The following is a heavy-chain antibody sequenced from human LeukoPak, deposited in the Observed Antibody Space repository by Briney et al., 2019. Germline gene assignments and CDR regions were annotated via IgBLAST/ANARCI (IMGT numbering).Heavy chain of an antibody. J-gene: IGHJ4*02. V-gene: IGHV3-30-3*01. D-gene: IGHD1-26*01. CDR2: ISYDGSNK. Sequence: GGSLRLSCAASGFTFSSYAMHWVRQAPGKGLEWVAVISYDGSNKYYADSVKDRFTISRDNSKNTLYLQMNSLRAEDTAVYYCAREILLRGFDYWGQGTLVTVSS. CDR3: AREILLRGFDY. CDR1: GFTFSSYA.